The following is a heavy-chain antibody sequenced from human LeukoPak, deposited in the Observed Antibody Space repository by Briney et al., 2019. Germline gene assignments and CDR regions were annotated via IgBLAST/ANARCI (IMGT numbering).Heavy chain of an antibody. Sequence: SETLSLTCAVSGGSISSSNWWSWVRQPPGKGLEWIGEIYHSGSTNYNPSLKSRVTISVDKSKNQFSLKLSSVTAADTAVYYCARDLNVDTAMSYWFDPWGQGTLVTVSS. CDR3: ARDLNVDTAMSYWFDP. D-gene: IGHD5-18*01. CDR2: IYHSGST. CDR1: GGSISSSNW. J-gene: IGHJ5*02. V-gene: IGHV4-4*02.